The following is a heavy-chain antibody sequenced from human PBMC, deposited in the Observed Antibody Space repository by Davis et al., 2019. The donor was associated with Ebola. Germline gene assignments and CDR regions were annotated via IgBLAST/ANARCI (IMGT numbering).Heavy chain of an antibody. CDR1: GTSIRPYY. Sequence: SETLSLTCTVSGTSIRPYYWSWIRQPPGKGLEWIGYIYYSGSTYYNPSLKSRVTISVDTSKNQFSLKLSSVTAADTAVYYCARIAATHDAFDIWGQGTMVTVSS. D-gene: IGHD2-15*01. CDR3: ARIAATHDAFDI. V-gene: IGHV4-59*06. J-gene: IGHJ3*02. CDR2: IYYSGST.